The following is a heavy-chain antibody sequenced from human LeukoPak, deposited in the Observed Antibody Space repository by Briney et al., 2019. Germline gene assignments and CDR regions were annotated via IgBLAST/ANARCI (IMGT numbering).Heavy chain of an antibody. V-gene: IGHV4-34*12. CDR2: IFYSGST. J-gene: IGHJ3*02. CDR3: AKSNGYGLVDI. D-gene: IGHD3-10*01. CDR1: GGSFSGYY. Sequence: SETLSLPCTVYGGSFSGYYWRWIRQPPGQGLAWIGNIFYSGSTYYSPSLTSRATITLDTSRNQFSLKLNSVTAADTAVYYCAKSNGYGLVDIWGQGTMVTVSS.